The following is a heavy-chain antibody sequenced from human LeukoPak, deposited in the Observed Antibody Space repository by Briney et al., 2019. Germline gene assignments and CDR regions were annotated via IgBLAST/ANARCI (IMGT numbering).Heavy chain of an antibody. D-gene: IGHD1-26*01. CDR3: AKGKVELSFGP. V-gene: IGHV1-2*02. CDR2: INPNSGGT. J-gene: IGHJ5*02. CDR1: GYTFTGYY. Sequence: ASVKASCKASGYTFTGYYMHWVRQAPGQGLEWMGWINPNSGGTTYAQKFQGRVTMTRDTSISTAYMELSRLRSDDPAVYYCAKGKVELSFGPWGQGTLVTVSS.